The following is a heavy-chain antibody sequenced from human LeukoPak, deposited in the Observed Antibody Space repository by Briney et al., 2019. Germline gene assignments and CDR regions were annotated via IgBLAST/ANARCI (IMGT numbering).Heavy chain of an antibody. D-gene: IGHD3-10*01. V-gene: IGHV1-2*02. CDR3: ARASITMVRGVYNWFDP. CDR1: GYTFTGYY. J-gene: IGHJ5*02. Sequence: GASVKVSCKASGYTFTGYYMHWVRQAPGQGLEWMGWINPNSGGTNYAQKFQGRVTMTRDTSISTAYMELSRLRSDDTAVYYCARASITMVRGVYNWFDPWGQGTLVAVSS. CDR2: INPNSGGT.